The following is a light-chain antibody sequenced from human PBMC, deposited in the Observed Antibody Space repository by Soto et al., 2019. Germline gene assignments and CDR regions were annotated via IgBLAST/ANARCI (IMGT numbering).Light chain of an antibody. V-gene: IGKV1-27*01. Sequence: EIKINQSPSSLSAAVGDRVTITCRASQDISNYLAWYQQKPGKVPKLLMYDASTLQSGVPARFSGSGSGTDFTLTISRLQPEDVATYYCQNYKSVPFTFGGGTKVDIK. CDR2: DAS. CDR1: QDISNY. J-gene: IGKJ4*01. CDR3: QNYKSVPFT.